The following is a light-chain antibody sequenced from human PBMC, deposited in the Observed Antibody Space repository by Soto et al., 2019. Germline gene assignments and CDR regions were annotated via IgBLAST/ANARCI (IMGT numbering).Light chain of an antibody. V-gene: IGKV3-20*01. CDR3: QQYGSSPPVT. CDR1: QSVSSSY. Sequence: EIVLTRSPGTLSLSPGERATLSCRASQSVSSSYLAWYQQKPGQAPRLLIYGASSRATGIPDRFSGSGSGTDFTLTISRLEPEDFAVYYCQQYGSSPPVTFGPGTKVDIK. CDR2: GAS. J-gene: IGKJ3*01.